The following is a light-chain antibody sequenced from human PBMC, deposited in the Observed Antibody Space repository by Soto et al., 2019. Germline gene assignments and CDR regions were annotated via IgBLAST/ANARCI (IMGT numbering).Light chain of an antibody. CDR1: QNIGAA. Sequence: DIPMTQSPSTLSASVGDRVTITCRASQNIGAALAWYQHKPGKAPKLLIYRTSSLESGVPSRFSGSGSGTEFTLAISGLQPEDFATYYCQQYHIFLTFGQGTKLEIK. CDR2: RTS. V-gene: IGKV1-5*03. CDR3: QQYHIFLT. J-gene: IGKJ2*01.